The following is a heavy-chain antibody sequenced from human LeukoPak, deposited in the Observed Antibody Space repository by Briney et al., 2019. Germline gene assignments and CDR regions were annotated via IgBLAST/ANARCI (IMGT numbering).Heavy chain of an antibody. Sequence: PGGSLRLSCASSGFTFSSYDMHWVRQAPGKGLEWVAFIRNDRSNKYYADSVKGRFTISRDNSKNTLYLQMNSLRAEDTAVYYCAKDREWELLFYFDYWGQGTLVTVSS. CDR2: IRNDRSNK. D-gene: IGHD1-26*01. J-gene: IGHJ4*02. CDR3: AKDREWELLFYFDY. CDR1: GFTFSSYD. V-gene: IGHV3-30*02.